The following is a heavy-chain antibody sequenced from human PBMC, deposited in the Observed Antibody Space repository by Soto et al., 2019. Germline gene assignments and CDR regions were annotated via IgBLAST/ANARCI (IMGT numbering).Heavy chain of an antibody. V-gene: IGHV3-53*01. Sequence: GGSLRLSCAASGFTVSSNYMSWVRQAPGKGLEWVSVIYSGGSTYYADSVKGRFTISRDNSKNTLYLQMNSLRAEDTAVYYCAREAGDEVNYYYGMDVWGQGTKVTVSS. J-gene: IGHJ6*02. CDR1: GFTVSSNY. CDR3: AREAGDEVNYYYGMDV. D-gene: IGHD1-26*01. CDR2: IYSGGST.